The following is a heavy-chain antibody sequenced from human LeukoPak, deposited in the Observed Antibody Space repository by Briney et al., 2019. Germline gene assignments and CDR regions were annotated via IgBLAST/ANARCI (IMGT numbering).Heavy chain of an antibody. J-gene: IGHJ4*02. CDR3: AKGASYHRLDY. Sequence: ASVKVSCKASGYTFTDYYMHWVRQAPGQGLEWMGGINPSSGDTKYVQKFQGRVTVTRDTSISTAYMELSGLTFDDTAVYYCAKGASYHRLDYWGQGTLVTVSS. D-gene: IGHD2-2*01. V-gene: IGHV1-2*02. CDR1: GYTFTDYY. CDR2: INPSSGDT.